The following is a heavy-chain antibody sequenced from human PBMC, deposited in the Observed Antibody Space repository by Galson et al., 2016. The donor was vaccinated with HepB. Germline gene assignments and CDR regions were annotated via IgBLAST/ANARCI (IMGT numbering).Heavy chain of an antibody. J-gene: IGHJ4*02. Sequence: SLRLSCAASGFPFSNYAVTWVRQAPGKGLEWVSIISDSGAATYYADSVKGRFTIFRDSSKNTVYLQMNSLRGDDTAVYYCAKVGSRFFDFWGQGTLVTVSS. CDR3: AKVGSRFFDF. D-gene: IGHD3-22*01. CDR2: ISDSGAAT. V-gene: IGHV3-23*01. CDR1: GFPFSNYA.